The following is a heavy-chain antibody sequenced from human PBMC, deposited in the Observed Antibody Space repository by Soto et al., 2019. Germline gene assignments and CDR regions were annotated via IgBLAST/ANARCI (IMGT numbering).Heavy chain of an antibody. J-gene: IGHJ6*02. V-gene: IGHV3-21*01. CDR2: ISSSSSYI. D-gene: IGHD2-2*01. CDR3: ARDHGSHPFSSTSGCGGMDV. Sequence: EVQLVESGGGLVKPGGSLRLSCAASGFTFSRYSMNWVRQAPGQGLEWVSSISSSSSYIYYADSVKGRFTISRDNAKNSLYLQMDSLRAEDTAVYYSARDHGSHPFSSTSGCGGMDVWCQGTTVVVSS. CDR1: GFTFSRYS.